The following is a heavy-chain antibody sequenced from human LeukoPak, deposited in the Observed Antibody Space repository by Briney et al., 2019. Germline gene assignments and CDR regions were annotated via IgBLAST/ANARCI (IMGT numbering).Heavy chain of an antibody. Sequence: SETLSLTCTVSGGSNSSSSYYWGWIRQPPGKGLEWIGSIYYSGSTYYNPSLKSRVTISVDTSKNQFSLKLSSVTAADTAVYYCAIQSSADYYDSSGYLFDYWGQGTLVTVSS. D-gene: IGHD3-22*01. CDR3: AIQSSADYYDSSGYLFDY. V-gene: IGHV4-39*01. CDR2: IYYSGST. J-gene: IGHJ4*02. CDR1: GGSNSSSSYY.